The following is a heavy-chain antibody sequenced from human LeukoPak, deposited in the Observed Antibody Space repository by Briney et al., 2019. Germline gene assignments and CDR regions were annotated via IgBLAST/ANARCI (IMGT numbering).Heavy chain of an antibody. CDR2: IYSGVST. CDR3: AKGPSPWIQLWLSL. D-gene: IGHD5-18*01. V-gene: IGHV3-53*05. Sequence: RGSLRLSCAASGFTASSNYMSWVRHAPGKGLEWVSVIYSGVSTYYADSVKCRFTISRDNSKNTPYWQMNSLSAEATAGYYCAKGPSPWIQLWLSLWGQGTLVTVSS. J-gene: IGHJ4*02. CDR1: GFTASSNY.